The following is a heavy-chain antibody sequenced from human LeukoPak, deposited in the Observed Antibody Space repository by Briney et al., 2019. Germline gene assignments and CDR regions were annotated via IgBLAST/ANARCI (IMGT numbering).Heavy chain of an antibody. V-gene: IGHV4-34*01. CDR3: ASIAVAGHGYNWFDP. J-gene: IGHJ5*02. D-gene: IGHD6-19*01. CDR1: GGSFSGYY. CDR2: INHSGST. Sequence: SETLSLTCAVYGGSFSGYYWSWIRRPPGKGLEWIGEINHSGSTNYNPSLKSRVTISVDTSKNQFSLKLSSVTAADTAVYYCASIAVAGHGYNWFDPWGQGTLVTVSS.